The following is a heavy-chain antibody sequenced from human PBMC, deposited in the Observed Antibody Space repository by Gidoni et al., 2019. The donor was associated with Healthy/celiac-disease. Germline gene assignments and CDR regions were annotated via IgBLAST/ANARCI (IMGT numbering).Heavy chain of an antibody. D-gene: IGHD2-2*01. J-gene: IGHJ4*02. CDR2: SYPGDADT. Sequence: EVQLVQSGAEVKKPGESLKISCKGSGYSLTSYWIGWVRQMHGKGLEWMGISYPGDADTRYSPSFQGQVTISADKSISTAYLKWSSLKASDTAMYYCARSGRGSSTRGGYWGQGTLVTVSS. CDR1: GYSLTSYW. V-gene: IGHV5-51*01. CDR3: ARSGRGSSTRGGY.